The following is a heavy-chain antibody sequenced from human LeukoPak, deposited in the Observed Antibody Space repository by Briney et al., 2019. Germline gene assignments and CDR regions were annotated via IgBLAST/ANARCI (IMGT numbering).Heavy chain of an antibody. J-gene: IGHJ5*02. D-gene: IGHD1-20*01. CDR1: GYRFTSYW. V-gene: IGHV5-51*01. CDR2: IYPDDSAT. Sequence: GESLKISCQGSGYRFTSYWIGWVRQMPGKGLEWMGTIYPDDSATRYSPSFQGQVTISADKSISTAYLQWSSLKASDTAMYYCARGQRYNWNPNWFDPWGQGTLVTVSS. CDR3: ARGQRYNWNPNWFDP.